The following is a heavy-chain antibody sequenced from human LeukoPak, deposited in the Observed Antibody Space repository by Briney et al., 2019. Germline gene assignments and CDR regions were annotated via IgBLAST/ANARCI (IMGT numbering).Heavy chain of an antibody. J-gene: IGHJ4*02. D-gene: IGHD4-11*01. V-gene: IGHV1-2*06. CDR3: ARDWGRLQQSDDY. Sequence: GASVKVSCKASGYTFTGYYMHWVRQAPGQGLEWMGRINPNSGGTNYAQKFQGRVTMTRDTSISTAYMELSRLRSDDTAVYYCARDWGRLQQSDDYWGQGTLVTVSS. CDR1: GYTFTGYY. CDR2: INPNSGGT.